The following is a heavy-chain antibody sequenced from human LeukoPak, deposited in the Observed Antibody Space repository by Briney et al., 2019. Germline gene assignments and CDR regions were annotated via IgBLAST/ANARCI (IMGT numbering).Heavy chain of an antibody. J-gene: IGHJ6*02. CDR1: GFTFDDYA. CDR2: ISGDGGST. V-gene: IGHV3-43*02. CDR3: AKDSLGYYGMDV. Sequence: GGSLRLSCAASGFTFDDYAMHWVRQAPGKGLEWVSLISGDGGSTYYADSVKGRFTISRDNSKNSLYLQMNSLRTEGTALYYCAKDSLGYYGMDVWGQGTTVTVSS.